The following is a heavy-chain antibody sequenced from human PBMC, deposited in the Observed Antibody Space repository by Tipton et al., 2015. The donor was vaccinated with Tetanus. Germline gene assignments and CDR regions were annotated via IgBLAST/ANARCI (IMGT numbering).Heavy chain of an antibody. V-gene: IGHV3-23*01. CDR3: ARSASPFDY. Sequence: SLRLSCAASGFTFSSYSMTWVRQSPGKGLEWVSAISASGDSTYYADFVKGRFIISRDTSKNTLYLQMNSLRAEDTAVYYCARSASPFDYWGQGPLVTVSS. J-gene: IGHJ4*02. CDR2: ISASGDST. CDR1: GFTFSSYS.